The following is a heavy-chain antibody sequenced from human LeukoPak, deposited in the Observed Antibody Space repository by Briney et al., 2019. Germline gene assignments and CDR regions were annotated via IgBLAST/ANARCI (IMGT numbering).Heavy chain of an antibody. J-gene: IGHJ4*02. CDR2: ISGTGGDT. D-gene: IGHD2-8*01. CDR3: AKARNGVCYV. CDR1: GFIFSNFP. Sequence: PGGSLRLSCAASGFIFSNFPMTWVRQTPGKGLEGVSSISGTGGDTYYTDSVRGRFTISRDNSKNTLYLQMNSLRAEDTAVYYCAKARNGVCYVWGQGTLVTVSS. V-gene: IGHV3-23*01.